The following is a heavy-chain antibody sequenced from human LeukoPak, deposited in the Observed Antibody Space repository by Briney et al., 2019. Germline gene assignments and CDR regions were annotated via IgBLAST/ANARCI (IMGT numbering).Heavy chain of an antibody. CDR1: GFTFSSYG. D-gene: IGHD3-10*01. CDR3: ARGLSNGSGREAY. V-gene: IGHV3-33*01. J-gene: IGHJ4*02. CDR2: IWYDGSNK. Sequence: GGSLRLSCAASGFTFSSYGMHWGRQAPGKGLEWVAVIWYDGSNKYYADSVKGRFTISRDNSKNTLYLQMNSLRAEDTAVYYCARGLSNGSGREAYWGQGTLVTVSS.